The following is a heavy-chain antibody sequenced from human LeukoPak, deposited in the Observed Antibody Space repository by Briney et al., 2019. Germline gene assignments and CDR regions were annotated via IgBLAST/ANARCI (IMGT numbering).Heavy chain of an antibody. V-gene: IGHV1-18*01. CDR3: ARESDSASAPSTAIYYYYGMDV. D-gene: IGHD4-4*01. J-gene: IGHJ6*02. CDR2: ISAYNGNT. CDR1: GYTFTSYG. Sequence: GASVKVSCKASGYTFTSYGISWVRQAPGQGLEWMGWISAYNGNTNYAQKLQGRVTMTTDTSTSTAYMELRSLRSDDTAVYYCARESDSASAPSTAIYYYYGMDVWGQGTTVTVSS.